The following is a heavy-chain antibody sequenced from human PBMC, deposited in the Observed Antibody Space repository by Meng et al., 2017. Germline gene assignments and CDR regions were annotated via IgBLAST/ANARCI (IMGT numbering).Heavy chain of an antibody. CDR1: GFSVTTSY. CDR3: ARDSSSGWYHNY. J-gene: IGHJ4*02. CDR2: IYSGGST. Sequence: VQLAETGGGFIQPGGSLRLSCTASGFSVTTSYMSWVRQAPGKGLEWVSVIYSGGSTYYADSVKGRFSISRDNSKNTLYLQMNSLRAEDTAVYFCARDSSSGWYHNYWGQGTLVTVSS. D-gene: IGHD6-19*01. V-gene: IGHV3-53*02.